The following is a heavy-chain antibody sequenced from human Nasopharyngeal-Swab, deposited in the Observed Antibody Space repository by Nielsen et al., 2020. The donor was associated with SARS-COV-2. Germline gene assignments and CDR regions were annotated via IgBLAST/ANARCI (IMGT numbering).Heavy chain of an antibody. CDR2: INHSVST. CDR1: GGSFSGYY. D-gene: IGHD3-3*01. V-gene: IGHV4-34*01. CDR3: ARGLTYYDFWSGPYNWFDP. J-gene: IGHJ5*02. Sequence: SQTLSLTCALYGGSFSGYYWSWIRQPPGKGLEWIGEINHSVSTNYNPSLKSRVTISVDTSKNQFSLKLSSVTAADTAVYYCARGLTYYDFWSGPYNWFDPWGQGTLVTVSS.